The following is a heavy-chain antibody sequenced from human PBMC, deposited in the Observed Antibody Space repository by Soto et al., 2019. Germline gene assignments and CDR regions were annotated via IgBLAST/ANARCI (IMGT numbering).Heavy chain of an antibody. CDR2: IYYSGST. Sequence: SSETLSLTCTVSGGSISSYYWSWIRQPPGKGLEWIGYIYYSGSTNYNPSLKSRVTISVDTSKNQFSLKLSSVTAADTAVYYCARGPIRPGGTIFGVVRLRNYYYYMDVWGKGTTVTVSS. V-gene: IGHV4-59*08. CDR3: ARGPIRPGGTIFGVVRLRNYYYYMDV. CDR1: GGSISSYY. D-gene: IGHD3-3*01. J-gene: IGHJ6*03.